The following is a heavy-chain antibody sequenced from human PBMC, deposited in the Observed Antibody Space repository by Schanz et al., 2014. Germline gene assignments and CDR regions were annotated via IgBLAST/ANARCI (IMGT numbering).Heavy chain of an antibody. D-gene: IGHD6-6*01. CDR3: VPMSIAAH. V-gene: IGHV3-21*01. J-gene: IGHJ4*02. Sequence: EVQLLESGGDLVKPGGSLRLSCAASRIIFGTYSMNWIRQTPKGLEWVSSISSTSSYIFYADSVKGRFTISRDNAKNSLYLQMNSLRAEDTAVYYCVPMSIAAHWGQGTLVTVSS. CDR1: RIIFGTYS. CDR2: ISSTSSYI.